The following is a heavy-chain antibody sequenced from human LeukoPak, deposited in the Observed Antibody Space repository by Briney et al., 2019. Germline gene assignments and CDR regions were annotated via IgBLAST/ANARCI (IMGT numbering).Heavy chain of an antibody. CDR3: ARDPSGGSSWYMHFDY. CDR1: GGSISSGGYY. V-gene: IGHV4-31*03. Sequence: SETLSLTCTVSGGSISSGGYYWSWIRQHPGKGLEWIGYIYYSGSTYCNPSLKSRVTISVDTSKNQFSLKLSSVTAADTAVYYCARDPSGGSSWYMHFDYWGQGTLVTVSS. J-gene: IGHJ4*02. CDR2: IYYSGST. D-gene: IGHD6-13*01.